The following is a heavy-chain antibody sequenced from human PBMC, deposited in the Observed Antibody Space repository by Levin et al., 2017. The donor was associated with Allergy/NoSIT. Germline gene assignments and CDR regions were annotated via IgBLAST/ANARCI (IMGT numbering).Heavy chain of an antibody. Sequence: SETLSLTCAVSGGSISSSNWWSWVRQPPGKGLEWIGEIYHSGSTNYNPSLKSRVTISVDKSKNQFSLKLNSVTAADTAVYYCASSSLGYCSSISCYADAFDVWGQGTMVTVSS. J-gene: IGHJ3*01. CDR1: GGSISSSNW. CDR3: ASSSLGYCSSISCYADAFDV. D-gene: IGHD2-2*01. V-gene: IGHV4-4*02. CDR2: IYHSGST.